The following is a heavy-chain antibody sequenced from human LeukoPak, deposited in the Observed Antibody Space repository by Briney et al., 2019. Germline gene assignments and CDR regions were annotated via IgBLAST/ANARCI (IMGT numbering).Heavy chain of an antibody. V-gene: IGHV3-48*03. CDR1: GFTFSDYE. CDR2: ITASGTTM. Sequence: GGSLRLSCAASGFTFSDYEMNWVRQAPGKGLEWVSFITASGTTMYYSDSVKGRFTISRDNAKNSLYLQMNSLRVEDTALYYCARDSYSASYFGFDYWGQGILVTVSS. D-gene: IGHD1-26*01. J-gene: IGHJ4*02. CDR3: ARDSYSASYFGFDY.